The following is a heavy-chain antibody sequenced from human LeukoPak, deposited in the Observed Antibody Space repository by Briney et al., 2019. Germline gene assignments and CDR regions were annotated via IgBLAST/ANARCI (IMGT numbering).Heavy chain of an antibody. CDR1: GGSINTYY. CDR2: IHSSGST. V-gene: IGHV4-4*07. Sequence: SETLSLSCSVSGGSINTYYWSCIRQPAGKGLEWIGRIHSSGSTHYNPSLKSRVTMSLDTSKNQFSLKLTSVTAADTAVYYCARDNDFFDYWGQGTLVTVSS. CDR3: ARDNDFFDY. J-gene: IGHJ4*02.